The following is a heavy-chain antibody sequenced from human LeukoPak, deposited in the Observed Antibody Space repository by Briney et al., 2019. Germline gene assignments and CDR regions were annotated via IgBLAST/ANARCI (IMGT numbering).Heavy chain of an antibody. Sequence: ASVKVSCKASGYTFTGYYVHWVRQAPGQGLEWMGRINPNSGGTNYAQKFQGRVTMTRDTSISTAYMELSRLGSDDTAVYYCARRLGELSLYAFDIWGQGTMVTVSS. CDR2: INPNSGGT. V-gene: IGHV1-2*06. J-gene: IGHJ3*02. CDR3: ARRLGELSLYAFDI. CDR1: GYTFTGYY. D-gene: IGHD3-16*02.